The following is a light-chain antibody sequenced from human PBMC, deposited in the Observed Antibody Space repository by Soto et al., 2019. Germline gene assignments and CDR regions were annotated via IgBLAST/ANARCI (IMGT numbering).Light chain of an antibody. CDR2: AAS. CDR3: QQGDGSLRIFT. V-gene: IGKV1-39*01. J-gene: IGKJ3*01. Sequence: DIQMTQSPSSLSASVGDRVTITCRASQSIRTNLNWYQQKPGKAPSLLIYAASSLQNGVPSRFSGRGSGTDFTLTISSLQPEDSATYDCQQGDGSLRIFTFGPGTRVD. CDR1: QSIRTN.